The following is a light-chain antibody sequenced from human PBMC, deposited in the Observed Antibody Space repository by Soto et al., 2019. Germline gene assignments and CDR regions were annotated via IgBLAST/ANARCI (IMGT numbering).Light chain of an antibody. CDR2: DVS. V-gene: IGLV2-14*03. J-gene: IGLJ1*01. CDR1: SSDVGRYNY. CDR3: SSYRSSSTYV. Sequence: QSALTQPASVSGSPGQSITISCTGTSSDVGRYNYVSWYQQYPGKAPKLMLYDVSKRPSGVADRFAGSKSGNTASLTISGLQAEDDDDYYCSSYRSSSTYVFGTGTKVTVL.